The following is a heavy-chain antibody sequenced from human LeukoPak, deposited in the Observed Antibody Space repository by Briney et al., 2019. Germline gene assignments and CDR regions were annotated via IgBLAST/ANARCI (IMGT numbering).Heavy chain of an antibody. Sequence: AASVKVSCKASGGTFSRYAISWVRQAPGRGLEWMGGIIPIFGTANYAQKFQGRVTITADKSTSTAYMELSSLRSEDTAVYYCARGPQWLPQGQYFQHWGQGPLVTVSS. CDR3: ARGPQWLPQGQYFQH. CDR1: GGTFSRYA. J-gene: IGHJ1*01. CDR2: IIPIFGTA. V-gene: IGHV1-69*06. D-gene: IGHD6-19*01.